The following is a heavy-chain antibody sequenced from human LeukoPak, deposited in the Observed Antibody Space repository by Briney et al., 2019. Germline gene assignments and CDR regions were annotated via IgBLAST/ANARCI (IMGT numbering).Heavy chain of an antibody. CDR2: ISSSSSCI. V-gene: IGHV3-21*01. J-gene: IGHJ4*02. CDR3: ASEGSYSSGA. Sequence: GGSLRLSCAASGFTFSSYSMNWVRQAPGKGLEWVSSISSSSSCIYYADSVKGRFTISRDNAKNSLYLQMNSLRAEDTAVYYCASEGSYSSGAWGQGTLVTVSS. D-gene: IGHD6-19*01. CDR1: GFTFSSYS.